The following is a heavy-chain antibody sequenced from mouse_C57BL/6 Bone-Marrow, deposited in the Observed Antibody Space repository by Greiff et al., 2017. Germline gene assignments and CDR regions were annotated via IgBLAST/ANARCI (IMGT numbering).Heavy chain of an antibody. Sequence: QVQLQQSGPELVKPGASVKISCKASGYAFSSSWMNWVKQRPGKGLEWIGRIYPGDGDTNYNGKFKGKATLTADTSSSTAYMQLSSLTSEDSAVYCCARRNYGDFHWYFDVWGTGTTVTVSS. CDR3: ARRNYGDFHWYFDV. V-gene: IGHV1-82*01. CDR2: IYPGDGDT. J-gene: IGHJ1*03. CDR1: GYAFSSSW. D-gene: IGHD2-13*01.